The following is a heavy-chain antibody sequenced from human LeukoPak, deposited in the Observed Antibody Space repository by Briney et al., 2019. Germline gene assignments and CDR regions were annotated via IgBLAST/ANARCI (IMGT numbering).Heavy chain of an antibody. V-gene: IGHV4-59*08. Sequence: SETLSLTCTVSGGSISSYYWSWIRQPPGKGLEWIGYIYYSGSTNYNPSLKSRVTISVDTSKNQFSLKLSSVTAADTAVYYCARQLDRRDCYNFGAFDIWGQGTMVTVSS. CDR3: ARQLDRRDCYNFGAFDI. D-gene: IGHD5-24*01. J-gene: IGHJ3*02. CDR1: GGSISSYY. CDR2: IYYSGST.